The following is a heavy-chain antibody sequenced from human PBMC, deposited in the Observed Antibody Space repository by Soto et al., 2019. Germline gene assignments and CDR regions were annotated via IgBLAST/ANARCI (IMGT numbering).Heavy chain of an antibody. Sequence: GESLKISCAASGFTFSSYWMSWVRQAPGKGLEWVANIKQDGSEKYYVDSVKGRFTISRDNAKNSLYLQMNSLRAEDTAVYYCARDLKIAVAGIDYWGQGTLVTVSS. J-gene: IGHJ4*02. CDR3: ARDLKIAVAGIDY. D-gene: IGHD6-19*01. CDR1: GFTFSSYW. V-gene: IGHV3-7*01. CDR2: IKQDGSEK.